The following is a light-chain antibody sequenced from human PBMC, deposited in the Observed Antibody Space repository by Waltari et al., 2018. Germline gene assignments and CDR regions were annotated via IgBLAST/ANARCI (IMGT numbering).Light chain of an antibody. Sequence: DIVMTQSPDSLAVSLGEGAPITCNSQQSVLYSSNNKNYLAWYQQKPGQPPKLLIYWASTRESGVPDRFSGSGSGTDFTLTISSLQAEDVAVYYCQQYYSTPLTFGGGTKVEIK. CDR1: QSVLYSSNNKNY. V-gene: IGKV4-1*01. J-gene: IGKJ4*01. CDR2: WAS. CDR3: QQYYSTPLT.